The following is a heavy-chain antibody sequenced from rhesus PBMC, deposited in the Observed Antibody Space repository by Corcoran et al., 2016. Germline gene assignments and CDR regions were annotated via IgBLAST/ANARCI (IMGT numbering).Heavy chain of an antibody. CDR2: INSGGGRT. CDR3: AKSVRGYWIDY. J-gene: IGHJ4*01. Sequence: EVQLVESGGGLAKPGGSLRLSCAASGFTFSSYWMNWVRQAPGKGLEGVSAINSGGGRTYYADSLKGRFTISRDNSKNTLSLQMNSLRAEDTAVYYCAKSVRGYWIDYWGQGVLVTVSS. V-gene: IGHV3S25*01. CDR1: GFTFSSYW. D-gene: IGHD5-42*01.